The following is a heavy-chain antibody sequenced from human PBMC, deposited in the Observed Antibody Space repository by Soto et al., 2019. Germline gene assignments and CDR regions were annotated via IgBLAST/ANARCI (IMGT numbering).Heavy chain of an antibody. CDR2: MNPNSGNT. D-gene: IGHD3-3*01. Sequence: ASVKVSCKASGYTFTSYDINRVRQATGQGLEWMGWMNPNSGNTGYAQKFQGRVTMTRNTSISTAYMELSSLRSEDTAVYYCAPYDLPSGYPLYGMALWRHGTTVTISS. V-gene: IGHV1-8*01. CDR3: APYDLPSGYPLYGMAL. J-gene: IGHJ6*02. CDR1: GYTFTSYD.